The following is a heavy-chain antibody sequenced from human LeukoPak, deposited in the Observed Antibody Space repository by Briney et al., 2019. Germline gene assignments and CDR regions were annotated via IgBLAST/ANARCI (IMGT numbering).Heavy chain of an antibody. Sequence: GRSLRLSCAASGFTFSTYAMSWVRQAPGKGLEWVSSISGSGGSTYYADSVKGRFTISRDNSKNTLYLQMNSLRAEDTAVYYCARDDKGIVVVPAAYYYYGMDVWGQGTTVTVSS. D-gene: IGHD2-2*01. V-gene: IGHV3-23*01. CDR2: ISGSGGST. CDR3: ARDDKGIVVVPAAYYYYGMDV. J-gene: IGHJ6*02. CDR1: GFTFSTYA.